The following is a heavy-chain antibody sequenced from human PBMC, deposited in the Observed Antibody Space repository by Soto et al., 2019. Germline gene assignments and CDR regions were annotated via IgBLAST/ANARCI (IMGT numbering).Heavy chain of an antibody. D-gene: IGHD5-18*01. CDR1: GYTFTSYA. CDR3: ARDRGRYSYEFDGMDV. V-gene: IGHV1-3*01. J-gene: IGHJ6*02. Sequence: GASVKVSCKASGYTFTSYAMHWVRQAPGQRLEWMGWINAGNGNTKYSQKFQGRVTITRDTSASTAYMELSSLRSEDTAVYYCARDRGRYSYEFDGMDVWGQGTTVTVSS. CDR2: INAGNGNT.